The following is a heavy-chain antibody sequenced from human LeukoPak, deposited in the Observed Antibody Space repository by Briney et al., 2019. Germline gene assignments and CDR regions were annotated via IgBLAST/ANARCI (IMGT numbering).Heavy chain of an antibody. CDR1: GGSISSYY. Sequence: SETLSLTCSVSGGSISSYYWSWIRQPPGKGLEWIGYIYYSGSTNYNPSLKSRVTISVDTSKNQFSLRLSSVTAADTAVYYCARVLRYCSGGNCYSGGLGYMDVWGKGTTVTISS. J-gene: IGHJ6*03. CDR2: IYYSGST. D-gene: IGHD2-15*01. V-gene: IGHV4-59*01. CDR3: ARVLRYCSGGNCYSGGLGYMDV.